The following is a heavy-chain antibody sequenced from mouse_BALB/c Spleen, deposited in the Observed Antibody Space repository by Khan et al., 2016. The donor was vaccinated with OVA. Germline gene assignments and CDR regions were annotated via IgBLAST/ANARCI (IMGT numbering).Heavy chain of an antibody. CDR2: IYPGDGNT. J-gene: IGHJ2*01. CDR1: GYTFTNSW. V-gene: IGHV1-82*01. Sequence: QVQLQQSGPELVKPGASVKISCKTSGYTFTNSWINWVKQRPGQGPEWIGRIYPGDGNTHYNGKFRGKASLTADTSSSTAHMQLSSLTSVDSAVYCCARDENLDYWGQGTTLTVSS. CDR3: ARDENLDY.